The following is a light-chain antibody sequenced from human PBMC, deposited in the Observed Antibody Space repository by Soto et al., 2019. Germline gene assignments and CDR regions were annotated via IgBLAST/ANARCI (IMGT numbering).Light chain of an antibody. J-gene: IGLJ1*01. CDR1: SSNIGAGYD. CDR2: ANS. V-gene: IGLV1-40*01. Sequence: QSVLTQPPSVSGAPGQRVTISCTGSSSNIGAGYDIHWYQQLPGSAPKLLIYANSNRPSGVPDRFSGSRSGTSASQAITGLQAEDEADYSCQSYDSSLSGFYVFGTGTKLTVL. CDR3: QSYDSSLSGFYV.